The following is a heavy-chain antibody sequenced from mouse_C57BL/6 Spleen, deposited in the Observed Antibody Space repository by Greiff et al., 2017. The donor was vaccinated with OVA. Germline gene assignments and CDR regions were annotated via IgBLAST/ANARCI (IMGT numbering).Heavy chain of an antibody. Sequence: QVQLQQSGAELARPGASVKLSCKASGYTFTSYGISWVKQRTGQGLEWIGEIYPRSGNTYYNEKFKGKATLTADKSSSTAYMGLRSLTSEDSAVYFCATYGSTPGYFDYWGQGTTLTVSS. CDR1: GYTFTSYG. CDR3: ATYGSTPGYFDY. V-gene: IGHV1-81*01. CDR2: IYPRSGNT. D-gene: IGHD1-1*01. J-gene: IGHJ2*01.